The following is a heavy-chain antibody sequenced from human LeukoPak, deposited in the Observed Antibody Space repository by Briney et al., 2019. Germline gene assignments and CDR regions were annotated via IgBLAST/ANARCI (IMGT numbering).Heavy chain of an antibody. CDR1: GFTFSTYG. D-gene: IGHD4-17*01. V-gene: IGHV3-23*01. J-gene: IGHJ6*03. CDR3: ARAGGDYDYYYYYYMDV. Sequence: GGSLRLSCVASGFTFSTYGMSWVRQAPGKGLEWVSAISGSGGSTYYADSVKGRFTISRDNSKNTLYLQMNSLRAEDTAVYYCARAGGDYDYYYYYYMDVWGKGTTVTVSS. CDR2: ISGSGGST.